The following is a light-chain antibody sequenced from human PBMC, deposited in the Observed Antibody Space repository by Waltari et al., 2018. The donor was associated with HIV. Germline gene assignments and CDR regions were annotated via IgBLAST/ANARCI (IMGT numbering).Light chain of an antibody. Sequence: EVVLTQSPETLSLSPGERATLSCRASQSISSSYLAWYQQIPGQAPRLLIYRASTRATGIPDRFSGSGSGTDFTLTISRLEPEDFAVYYCQQYGASSYTFGQGTKLEI. CDR2: RAS. V-gene: IGKV3-20*01. J-gene: IGKJ2*01. CDR3: QQYGASSYT. CDR1: QSISSSY.